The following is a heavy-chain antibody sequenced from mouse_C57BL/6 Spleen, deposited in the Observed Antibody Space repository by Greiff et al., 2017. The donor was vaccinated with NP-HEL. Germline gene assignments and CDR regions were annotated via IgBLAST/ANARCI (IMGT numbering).Heavy chain of an antibody. CDR1: GYTFTDYN. V-gene: IGHV1-22*01. CDR3: ARKSYYDYDPYAMDY. J-gene: IGHJ4*01. CDR2: INPNNGGT. D-gene: IGHD2-4*01. Sequence: EVQLQQSGPELVKPGASVKMSCKASGYTFTDYNMHWVKQSHGKSLEWIGYINPNNGGTSYNQKFKGKATLTVNKSSSTAYMELRSLTSEDSAVYYCARKSYYDYDPYAMDYWGQGTSVTVSS.